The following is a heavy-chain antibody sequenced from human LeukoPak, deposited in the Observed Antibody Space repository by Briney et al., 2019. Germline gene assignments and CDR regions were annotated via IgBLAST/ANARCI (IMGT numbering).Heavy chain of an antibody. CDR1: GVSISSSNSY. Sequence: SETLPLTCTVSGVSISSSNSYWGWIRQPPGKGLEWIGSIYYSGNTYYNASLKSQVSISIDTSKNQFSLRLTSVTAADTAVYYCARQTGPGLFILPGGQGTLVTVSS. J-gene: IGHJ4*02. V-gene: IGHV4-39*01. D-gene: IGHD3/OR15-3a*01. CDR2: IYYSGNT. CDR3: ARQTGPGLFILP.